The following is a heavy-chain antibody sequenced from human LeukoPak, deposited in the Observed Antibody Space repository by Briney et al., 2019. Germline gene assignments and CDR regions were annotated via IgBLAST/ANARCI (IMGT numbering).Heavy chain of an antibody. V-gene: IGHV4-34*01. J-gene: IGHJ4*02. CDR3: ARRRFVRGPDVVNPFDY. CDR2: INYSGST. CDR1: GGSFSGYY. Sequence: PSETLSLTCAVYGGSFSGYYWSWIRQPPGKGLEWIGSINYSGSTYYNPSLKSRVTISVDTSKNQFSLKLSSVTAADTAVYYCARRRFVRGPDVVNPFDYWGQGTLVTVSS. D-gene: IGHD2-8*01.